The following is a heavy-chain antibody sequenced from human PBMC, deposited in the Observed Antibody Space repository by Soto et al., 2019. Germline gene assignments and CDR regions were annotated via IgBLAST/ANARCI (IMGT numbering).Heavy chain of an antibody. CDR3: AKANAREFDY. Sequence: QVPLVESGGGVVQPGRSLRLSCAASGFTFSTYGMHWVRQAPGKGLEWVAVISYDESYKSYADSVKGRFSISRDNSKSILYVQMNSLRIEDTGVYYCAKANAREFDYWGQGTLVTVSS. D-gene: IGHD1-1*01. J-gene: IGHJ4*02. CDR1: GFTFSTYG. CDR2: ISYDESYK. V-gene: IGHV3-30*18.